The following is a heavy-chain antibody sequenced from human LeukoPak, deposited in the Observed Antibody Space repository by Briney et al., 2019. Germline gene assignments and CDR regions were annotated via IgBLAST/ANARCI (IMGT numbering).Heavy chain of an antibody. V-gene: IGHV1-69*05. CDR2: IIPIFGTA. CDR1: GGTFSSYA. CDR3: ASVATMDYYYYYMDV. J-gene: IGHJ6*03. D-gene: IGHD5-12*01. Sequence: ASVKVSCKASGGTFSSYAISWVRQAPGQGLEWMGGIIPIFGTANYAQKFQGRVTITTDESTSTAYRELSSLRSEDTAVYYCASVATMDYYYYYMDVWGKGTTVTVSS.